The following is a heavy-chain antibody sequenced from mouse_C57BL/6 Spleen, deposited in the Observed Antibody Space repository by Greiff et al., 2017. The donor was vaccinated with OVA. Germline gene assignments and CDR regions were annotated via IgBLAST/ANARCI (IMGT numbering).Heavy chain of an antibody. Sequence: EVKVVESGGGLVQPKGSLKLSCAASGFSFNTYAMNWVRQAPGKGLEWVARIRSKSNNYATYYADSVKDRFTISRDDSESMLYLQMNNLKTEDTAMYYCVRHGKSNYVDWYFDVWGTGTTVTVSS. CDR2: IRSKSNNYAT. V-gene: IGHV10-1*01. J-gene: IGHJ1*03. CDR3: VRHGKSNYVDWYFDV. CDR1: GFSFNTYA. D-gene: IGHD2-5*01.